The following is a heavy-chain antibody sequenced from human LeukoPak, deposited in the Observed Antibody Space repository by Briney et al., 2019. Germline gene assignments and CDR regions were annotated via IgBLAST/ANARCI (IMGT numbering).Heavy chain of an antibody. CDR1: GGSISSSSYY. J-gene: IGHJ4*02. V-gene: IGHV4-39*01. CDR2: IYYSGST. CDR3: ARHSGSYLPDY. Sequence: SETLSLTCTVSGGSISSSSYYWGWIRQPPGKGLEWIGSIYYSGSTYYNPSLKSRVTISVDTSKNQFSLKLSSVTAADTAVYYCARHSGSYLPDYWGQGTLVTVSS. D-gene: IGHD1-26*01.